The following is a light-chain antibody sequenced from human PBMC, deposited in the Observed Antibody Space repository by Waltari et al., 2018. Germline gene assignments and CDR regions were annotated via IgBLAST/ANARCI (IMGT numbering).Light chain of an antibody. CDR2: EVT. CDR1: SSDVGRYNL. Sequence: QSALTQPASVSGSPGPSITISCTGTSSDVGRYNLVSWYQQHPGKAPKLMIFEVTKRPSGVSNRFSGSTSGNTASLTISGLQAEDEADYYCCSYAGSVTPYVFGTGTKVTVL. J-gene: IGLJ1*01. CDR3: CSYAGSVTPYV. V-gene: IGLV2-23*02.